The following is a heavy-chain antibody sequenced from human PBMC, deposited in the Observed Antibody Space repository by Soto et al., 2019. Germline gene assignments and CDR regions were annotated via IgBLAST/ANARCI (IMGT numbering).Heavy chain of an antibody. CDR3: ARLYCSGNSCSFGGAFDV. Sequence: HVQLQESGPGLVKPSQTLSLTCTVSGGTISSGGFFWTWMRQHPGEGPEWIGYIYYSGSTYYNPSLNSRVTLSIDTSDNQFSLKLSSVTAADTAVYYCARLYCSGNSCSFGGAFDVWGQGTMVTVSS. V-gene: IGHV4-31*03. J-gene: IGHJ3*01. CDR2: IYYSGST. CDR1: GGTISSGGFF. D-gene: IGHD2-2*01.